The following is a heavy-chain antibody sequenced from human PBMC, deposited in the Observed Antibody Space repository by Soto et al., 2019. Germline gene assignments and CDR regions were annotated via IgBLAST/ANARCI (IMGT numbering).Heavy chain of an antibody. CDR1: GGTFSSYA. CDR3: ARGPLKGAFDI. J-gene: IGHJ3*02. Sequence: GASVKVSCKASGGTFSSYAISWVRQAPGQGLEWMGWIIAYYGNTNYAQKLQGRVTMTTDTSTSTAYMELRSLRSDDTAVYYCARGPLKGAFDIWGQGTMVTVSS. CDR2: IIAYYGNT. V-gene: IGHV1-18*01.